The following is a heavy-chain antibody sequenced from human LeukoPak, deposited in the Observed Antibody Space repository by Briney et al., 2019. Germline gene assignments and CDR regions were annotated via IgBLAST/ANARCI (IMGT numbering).Heavy chain of an antibody. CDR1: GFTFDDYA. Sequence: GGSLRLSCAASGFTFDDYAMHWVRQAPGKGLEWVSGISWNSGSIGYADSVKGRFTISRDNAKNSLYLQMNSLRAEDTALYYCAKDSTDYYDSSGYYTSWGQGTLVTVSS. V-gene: IGHV3-9*01. CDR2: ISWNSGSI. CDR3: AKDSTDYYDSSGYYTS. D-gene: IGHD3-22*01. J-gene: IGHJ4*02.